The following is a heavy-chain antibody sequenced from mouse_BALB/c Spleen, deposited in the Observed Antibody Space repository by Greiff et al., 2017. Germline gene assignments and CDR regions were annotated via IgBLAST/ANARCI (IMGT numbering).Heavy chain of an antibody. CDR1: GFTFSSFG. CDR2: ISSGSSTI. CDR3: AREVYYGNYAYAMDY. V-gene: IGHV5-17*02. D-gene: IGHD2-1*01. J-gene: IGHJ4*01. Sequence: EVKRVESGGGLVQPGGSRKLSCAASGFTFSSFGMHWVRQAPEKGLEWVAYISSGSSTIYYADTVKGRFTISRDNPKNTLFLQMTSLRSEDTAMYYCAREVYYGNYAYAMDYWGQRTSVTVSS.